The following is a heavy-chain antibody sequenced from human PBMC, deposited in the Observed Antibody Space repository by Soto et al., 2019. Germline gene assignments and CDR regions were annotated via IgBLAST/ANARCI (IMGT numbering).Heavy chain of an antibody. V-gene: IGHV4-39*01. CDR3: ARSVGDYYYGMDV. Sequence: PSETLSLTCTVSGGSISSGDYHWGWIRQPPGKGLEWIGNFYYSGSTYYNPSLRSRVTISVDASKNQFSVKVSSVTATDTAVYYCARSVGDYYYGMDVWGQGTTVTVSS. D-gene: IGHD1-26*01. CDR1: GGSISSGDYH. J-gene: IGHJ6*02. CDR2: FYYSGST.